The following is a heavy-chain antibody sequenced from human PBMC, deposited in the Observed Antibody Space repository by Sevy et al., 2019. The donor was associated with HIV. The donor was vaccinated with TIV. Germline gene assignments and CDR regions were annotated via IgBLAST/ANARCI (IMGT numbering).Heavy chain of an antibody. CDR2: ISYDGSNK. D-gene: IGHD5-12*01. Sequence: GGSLRLSCAASGFTFSSYGMHWVRQAPGKGLEWVAFISYDGSNKYYADSVKGRFTISRDNSKNTLYLQMNSLRAEDTAVYYCAKDVSDGYNYFLDFWGQGALVTVSS. V-gene: IGHV3-30*18. CDR1: GFTFSSYG. CDR3: AKDVSDGYNYFLDF. J-gene: IGHJ4*02.